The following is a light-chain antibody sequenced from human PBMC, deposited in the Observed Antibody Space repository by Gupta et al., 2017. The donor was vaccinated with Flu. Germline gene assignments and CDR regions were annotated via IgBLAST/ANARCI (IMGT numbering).Light chain of an antibody. J-gene: IGLJ3*02. CDR3: LLDDPGTWV. CDR2: SAT. Sequence: QIVVPQEPSVTVSPGGTVTLTCASSTGAVTGGYYANWFQQKPGQAHRALIYSATNKHAWTPARFSGSLRGGKAVLTLSGVHPEDEADYYCLLDDPGTWVFGGGTKLTVL. CDR1: TGAVTGGYY. V-gene: IGLV7-43*01.